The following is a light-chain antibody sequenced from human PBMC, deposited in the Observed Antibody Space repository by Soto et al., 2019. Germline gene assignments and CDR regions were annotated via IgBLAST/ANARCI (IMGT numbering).Light chain of an antibody. CDR1: QSISSY. Sequence: DIQMTQSPSSLSASVGDRVTITCRASQSISSYLNWYQQKPGKAPNLLIYAASSLQSGVPSRFSGSGSGTDFTLTISSLHPEDFATYYCQQSYSSKWTFGQGTKVDIK. J-gene: IGKJ1*01. CDR3: QQSYSSKWT. V-gene: IGKV1-39*01. CDR2: AAS.